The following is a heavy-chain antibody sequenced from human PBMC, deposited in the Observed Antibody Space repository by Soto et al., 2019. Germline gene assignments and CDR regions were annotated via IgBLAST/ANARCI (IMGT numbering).Heavy chain of an antibody. CDR3: ARVELAYYYDSSGYSPPDY. CDR1: GYTFTSYY. CDR2: INPSGGST. J-gene: IGHJ4*02. Sequence: SVKLCCKASGYTFTSYYMHWVRHAPGQGLEWMGIINPSGGSTSYAQKFQGRVTMTRDTSTSTVYMELSSLRSEDTAVYYCARVELAYYYDSSGYSPPDYWGQGTLVTVSS. V-gene: IGHV1-46*01. D-gene: IGHD3-22*01.